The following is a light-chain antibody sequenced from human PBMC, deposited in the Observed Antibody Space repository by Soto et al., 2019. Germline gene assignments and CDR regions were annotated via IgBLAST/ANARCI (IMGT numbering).Light chain of an antibody. CDR2: EVN. CDR1: SNDVGGYKY. J-gene: IGLJ1*01. V-gene: IGLV2-14*03. CDR3: SSYSSNNILSYV. Sequence: QSVLTQPASVSGAPGQSITISCTGTSNDVGGYKYVSWYQQRPGTAPKLIMFEVNNRPSGVSDRFSGSRSANTASLTISGLQALDEADYYCSSYSSNNILSYVFGTGTKLTVL.